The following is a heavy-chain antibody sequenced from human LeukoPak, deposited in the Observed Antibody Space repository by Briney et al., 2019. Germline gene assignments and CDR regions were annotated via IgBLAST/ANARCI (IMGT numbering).Heavy chain of an antibody. CDR2: INHSGST. V-gene: IGHV4-34*01. CDR1: GGSFSGYY. J-gene: IGHJ4*02. D-gene: IGHD3-9*01. Sequence: SETLSLTCAVYGGSFSGYYWSWIRQPPGKGLEWIGEINHSGSTNYNPSLKSRVTISVDTSKNQFSLKLSSVTAADTAVYYCARGPASYYDIFQGPGSYYFDYWGQGTLVTVSS. CDR3: ARGPASYYDIFQGPGSYYFDY.